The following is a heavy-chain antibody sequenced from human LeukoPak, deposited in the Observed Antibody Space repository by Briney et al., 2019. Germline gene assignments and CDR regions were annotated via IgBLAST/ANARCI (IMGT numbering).Heavy chain of an antibody. D-gene: IGHD3-3*01. CDR1: GYTFTGCY. V-gene: IGHV1-2*02. Sequence: ASVKVSCKASGYTFTGCYMHWVRQAPGQGLEWMGWINPNSGGTNYAQKFQGRVTMTRDTSISTAYMELSRLRSDDTAVYYCARALSLEWLLSDYWGQGTLVTVSS. J-gene: IGHJ4*02. CDR2: INPNSGGT. CDR3: ARALSLEWLLSDY.